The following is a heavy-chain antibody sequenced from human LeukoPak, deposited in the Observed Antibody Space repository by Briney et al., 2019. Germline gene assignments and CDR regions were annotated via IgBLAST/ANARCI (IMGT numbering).Heavy chain of an antibody. J-gene: IGHJ5*02. CDR2: INPNSGDT. CDR3: ASWDNVVVPAAVHGWPDP. CDR1: GYTFTGYY. D-gene: IGHD2-2*01. V-gene: IGHV1-2*02. Sequence: ASVKVSCKASGYTFTGYYMHWVRQAPGQGLEWMGWINPNSGDTKSAQKFQGRVTMTRDTSIRTAYLELSSLRSDDTAVYYCASWDNVVVPAAVHGWPDPWGQGTLVTVSS.